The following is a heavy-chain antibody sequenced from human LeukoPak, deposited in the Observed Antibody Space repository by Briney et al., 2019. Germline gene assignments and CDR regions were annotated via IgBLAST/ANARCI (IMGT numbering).Heavy chain of an antibody. J-gene: IGHJ4*02. CDR1: GGSVNGYH. D-gene: IGHD7-27*01. CDR2: IYSSGNT. Sequence: PSETLSLTCTVSGGSVNGYHWNWIRQTPGKGLEWIGYIYSSGNTNYNPSFKSRVSFSVDTSTNQVSLRLRSVTAADTAVYYCARTGDTGHISAGIFFDYWGQGTLVTVSS. CDR3: ARTGDTGHISAGIFFDY. V-gene: IGHV4-59*02.